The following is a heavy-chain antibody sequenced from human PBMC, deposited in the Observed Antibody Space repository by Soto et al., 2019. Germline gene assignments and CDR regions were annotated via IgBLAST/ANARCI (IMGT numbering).Heavy chain of an antibody. CDR2: TVANNGYT. V-gene: IGHV1-18*01. CDR3: ARCSGGTCYASYAFDI. J-gene: IGHJ3*02. D-gene: IGHD2-15*01. CDR1: GYAFTSFG. Sequence: QVHLVQSGIEVKNPGASVKVSCKASGYAFTSFGISWVRQAPGQGLEWMGWTVANNGYTKYAQNLQGRVTLITDTSTSRAYMELRCLMYADTAVYYCARCSGGTCYASYAFDIWAQGTMVTVSS.